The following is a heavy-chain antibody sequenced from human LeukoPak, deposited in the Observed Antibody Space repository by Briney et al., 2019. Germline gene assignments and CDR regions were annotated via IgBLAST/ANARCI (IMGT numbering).Heavy chain of an antibody. CDR3: AKDQVSGSHAFDI. D-gene: IGHD1-26*01. J-gene: IGHJ3*02. CDR1: GVTFSNYA. V-gene: IGHV3-23*01. CDR2: ISGSGGST. Sequence: GGSLRLSCAASGVTFSNYAMSWVRQAPGKGVEWASGISGSGGSTYYADSVKGRFTISRDNSKNTLYLQMNSLRAEDTAVYYCAKDQVSGSHAFDIWGQGTMVTVSS.